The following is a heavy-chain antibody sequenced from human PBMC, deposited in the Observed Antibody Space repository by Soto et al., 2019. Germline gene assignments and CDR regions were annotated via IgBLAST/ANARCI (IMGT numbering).Heavy chain of an antibody. Sequence: ASVKVSCKASGYTFTGYYMHWVRPAPGQGLEWMGWINPNSGGTNYAQKFQGRVTMTRDTSISTAYMELSRLRSDDTAVYYCARGRSVVVTAMRYYYYGMDVWGQGTTVTVSS. J-gene: IGHJ6*02. CDR2: INPNSGGT. D-gene: IGHD2-21*02. V-gene: IGHV1-2*02. CDR3: ARGRSVVVTAMRYYYYGMDV. CDR1: GYTFTGYY.